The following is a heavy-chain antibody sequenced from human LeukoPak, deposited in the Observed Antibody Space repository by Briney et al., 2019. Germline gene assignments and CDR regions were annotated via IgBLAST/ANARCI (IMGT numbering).Heavy chain of an antibody. CDR3: ARVSRGAGWFDP. Sequence: SETLSLTCTVSGGSISSYYWSWIRRPPGKGLEWIGYIYYSGSTNYNPSLKSRVTISVDTSKNQFSLKLSSVTAADTAVYYCARVSRGAGWFDPWGQGTLVTVSS. J-gene: IGHJ5*02. CDR1: GGSISSYY. D-gene: IGHD3-16*01. V-gene: IGHV4-59*01. CDR2: IYYSGST.